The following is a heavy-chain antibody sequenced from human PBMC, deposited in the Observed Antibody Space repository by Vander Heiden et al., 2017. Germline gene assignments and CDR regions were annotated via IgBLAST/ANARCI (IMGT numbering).Heavy chain of an antibody. Sequence: QLQLQESGPGLVMPSETLSLTCTVSGGSSSSTSYYWGWIRQSPGKGLEWIGSIYYTGYTYYNLSLKRRVTISVDTSKNQFSLKLTSVTAADTAVYYCARHMEGGSYFPWDQWGQGTLLTVSS. V-gene: IGHV4-39*01. CDR2: IYYTGYT. J-gene: IGHJ4*02. CDR1: GGSSSSTSYY. D-gene: IGHD1-26*01. CDR3: ARHMEGGSYFPWDQ.